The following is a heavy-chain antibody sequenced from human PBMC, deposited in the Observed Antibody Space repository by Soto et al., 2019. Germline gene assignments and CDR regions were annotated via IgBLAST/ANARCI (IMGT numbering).Heavy chain of an antibody. V-gene: IGHV4-34*01. CDR1: AGSSRGYY. D-gene: IGHD3-3*01. J-gene: IGHJ4*02. CDR3: ARGETGYYDFWSGPFDY. CDR2: INHSGST. Sequence: SETLSLPCAGYAGSSRGYYGIGFRQPPGKGLEWIGEINHSGSTNYNPSLKSRVTISVDTSKNQFSLKLSSVTAADTAVYYCARGETGYYDFWSGPFDYWGQGTLVTVS.